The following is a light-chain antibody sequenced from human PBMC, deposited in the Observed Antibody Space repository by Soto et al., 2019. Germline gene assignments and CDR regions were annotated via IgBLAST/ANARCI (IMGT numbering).Light chain of an antibody. V-gene: IGLV1-51*01. Sequence: QSVLTQPPSVSAAPGQTVTIACSGSSSNIGNNYVSWYQQLPGPASKLLIYDNNKRPSGIPDRSSGSTSGTSATLVITGLQTGDEADYYCGTCDSSRSAVVLGGGTQVTVL. CDR2: DNN. J-gene: IGLJ2*01. CDR1: SSNIGNNY. CDR3: GTCDSSRSAVV.